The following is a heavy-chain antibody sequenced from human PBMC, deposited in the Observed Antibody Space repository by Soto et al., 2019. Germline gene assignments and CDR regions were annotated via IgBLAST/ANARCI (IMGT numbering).Heavy chain of an antibody. CDR3: ARDRRITIFGDYYYYYDMDV. V-gene: IGHV3-11*04. J-gene: IGHJ6*02. Sequence: GGSLRLSCAASGFTLCDYYMNWVRQAPGKGLEWVSSISSSSTIYYADSVKGRFTISRDNAKNSLYLQMNSLRAEDTAVYYCARDRRITIFGDYYYYYDMDVWGQGTTVTVSS. CDR1: GFTLCDYY. CDR2: ISSSSTI. D-gene: IGHD3-3*01.